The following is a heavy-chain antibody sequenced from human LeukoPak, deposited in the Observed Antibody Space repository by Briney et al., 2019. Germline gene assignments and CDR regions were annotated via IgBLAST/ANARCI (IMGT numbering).Heavy chain of an antibody. V-gene: IGHV3-23*01. CDR3: AKDPHIVVVTALVDY. D-gene: IGHD2-21*02. CDR1: GFTFSSYA. Sequence: PGASLRLSCAASGFTFSSYAMSWVRQAPGKGLEWVSAISGSGGSTYYADSVKGWFTISRDNSKNTLYLQMNSLRAEDTAVYYCAKDPHIVVVTALVDYWGQGTLVTVSS. CDR2: ISGSGGST. J-gene: IGHJ4*02.